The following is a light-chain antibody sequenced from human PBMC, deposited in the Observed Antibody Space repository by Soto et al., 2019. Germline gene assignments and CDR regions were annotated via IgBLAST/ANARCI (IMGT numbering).Light chain of an antibody. CDR1: QGISSY. J-gene: IGKJ1*01. V-gene: IGKV1-8*01. CDR3: LQDYIYTWT. Sequence: AIRMTQSPSSLSASTGDRVTITCRASQGISSYLAWYQQKPGKAPKLLIYAASTLQSGVPSRFSGSGSGTAFTLTISSLQPEDFATYYCLQDYIYTWTFGQGTKVDIK. CDR2: AAS.